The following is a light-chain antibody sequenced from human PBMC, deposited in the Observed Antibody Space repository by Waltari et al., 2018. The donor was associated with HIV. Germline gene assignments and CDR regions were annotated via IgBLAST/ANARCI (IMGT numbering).Light chain of an antibody. V-gene: IGLV2-23*01. CDR1: GSDVGSYNL. CDR2: EGS. CDR3: CSYAVSSTSVI. J-gene: IGLJ2*01. Sequence: QSALTQPASVSGSPGQSITISCTGTGSDVGSYNLVSWYQQYPGKTPKLIIYEGSKRASWLCNRFSGAPSSNTASLTISGLQAEDEGDYYCCSYAVSSTSVIFGGGTKLTVL.